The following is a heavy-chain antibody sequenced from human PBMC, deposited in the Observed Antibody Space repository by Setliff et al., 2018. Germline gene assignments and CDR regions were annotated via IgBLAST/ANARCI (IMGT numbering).Heavy chain of an antibody. CDR1: GGPISSYY. D-gene: IGHD3-22*01. CDR3: ARNPASGAYYSSRPFHFDY. Sequence: SETLSLTCTVSGGPISSYYWSWIRQPPWKGLEWIGYIYTSGSTNYNPSLKSRVTISLDTSKNQFSLKLTSVTAADTAIYYCARNPASGAYYSSRPFHFDYWGQGALVTVSS. J-gene: IGHJ4*02. CDR2: IYTSGST. V-gene: IGHV4-4*08.